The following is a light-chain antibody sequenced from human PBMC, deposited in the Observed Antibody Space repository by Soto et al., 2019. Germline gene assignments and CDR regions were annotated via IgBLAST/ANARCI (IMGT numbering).Light chain of an antibody. V-gene: IGLV2-14*01. CDR1: SSDVGGYNY. Sequence: QSALTHPASVSGSPGQSITISCTGTSSDVGGYNYVSWYQQHPGKAPKLMIYDVSNRPSGVSNRFSGSKSGNTASLTISGLQAEDEADYYCSSYTSSSGYVFGTGTKVTVL. CDR3: SSYTSSSGYV. CDR2: DVS. J-gene: IGLJ1*01.